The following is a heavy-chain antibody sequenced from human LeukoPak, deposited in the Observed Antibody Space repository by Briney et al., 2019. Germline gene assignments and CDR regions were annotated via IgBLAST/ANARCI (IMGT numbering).Heavy chain of an antibody. D-gene: IGHD7-27*01. Sequence: GGSLRLSCAASGFTFSSYWMHWVRQAPGKGLVWVSRINSDGSSTSYADSVKGRFTISRDNAKNSLYLQMNSLRAEDKAVYYCAREHTHLGIDYWGQGTLVTVSS. J-gene: IGHJ4*02. CDR3: AREHTHLGIDY. V-gene: IGHV3-74*01. CDR2: INSDGSST. CDR1: GFTFSSYW.